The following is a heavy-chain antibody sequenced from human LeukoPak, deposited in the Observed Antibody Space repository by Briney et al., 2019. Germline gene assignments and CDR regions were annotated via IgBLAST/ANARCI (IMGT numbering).Heavy chain of an antibody. V-gene: IGHV4-59*08. D-gene: IGHD6-25*01. CDR3: ARQGSSGDYFDY. J-gene: IGHJ4*02. CDR2: IYYSGST. CDR1: GGSISSYY. Sequence: PSETLSLTCTVSGGSISSYYWSWIRQPPGKGLEWTGYIYYSGSTNYNPSLKSRVTISVDTSKNQFSLKLSSVTAADTAVYYCARQGSSGDYFDYWGQGTLVTVSS.